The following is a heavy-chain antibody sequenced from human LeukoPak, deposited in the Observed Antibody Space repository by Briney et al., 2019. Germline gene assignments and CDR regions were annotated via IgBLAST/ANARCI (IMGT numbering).Heavy chain of an antibody. J-gene: IGHJ4*02. Sequence: PGGSLRLSCAASGFTFSSYAMSWVRQAPGKGLEWVSAISGSGGSTYYADSVKGRFTTSRDNSNNTLYLQMNSLRAEDTAVYYCAKDRAAGDSFDYWGQGTLVTVSS. CDR2: ISGSGGST. D-gene: IGHD6-13*01. CDR3: AKDRAAGDSFDY. V-gene: IGHV3-23*01. CDR1: GFTFSSYA.